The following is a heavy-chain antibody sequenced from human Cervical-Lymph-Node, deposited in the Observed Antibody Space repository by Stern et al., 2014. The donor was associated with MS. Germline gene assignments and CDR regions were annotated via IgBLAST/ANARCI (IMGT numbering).Heavy chain of an antibody. D-gene: IGHD6-6*01. J-gene: IGHJ6*02. V-gene: IGHV4-39*02. CDR2: IYYSGST. CDR3: ARERAAHDYYYYYGMDV. CDR1: GGSISSSSYY. Sequence: VHLVESGPGLVKPSETLSLTCTVSGGSISSSSYYWGWIRQPPGKGLEWIGSIYYSGSTYYNPSLKSRVTISVDTSKNQFSLKLSSVTAADTAVYYCARERAAHDYYYYYGMDVWGQGTTVTVSS.